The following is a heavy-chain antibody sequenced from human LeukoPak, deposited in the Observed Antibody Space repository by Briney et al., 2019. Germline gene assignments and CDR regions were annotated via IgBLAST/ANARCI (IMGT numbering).Heavy chain of an antibody. D-gene: IGHD3-16*01. Sequence: SETLSLTCTVSGASVSSDNYYWSWIRQPPGKGLEWIGYIYYSGSTNYNPSLKSRVTISLDTSKNQFSLKLSSVTAVDTAVYYCARVGVVFDYWGQGTLVTVSS. CDR1: GASVSSDNYY. V-gene: IGHV4-61*01. J-gene: IGHJ4*02. CDR2: IYYSGST. CDR3: ARVGVVFDY.